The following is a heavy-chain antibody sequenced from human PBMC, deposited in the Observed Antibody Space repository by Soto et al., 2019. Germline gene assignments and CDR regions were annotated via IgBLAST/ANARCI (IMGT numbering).Heavy chain of an antibody. D-gene: IGHD6-25*01. CDR3: AKDRQRRTSGYCFDY. Sequence: EVQLLESGGKLVQPGGSLTLSCAASGFTFSTYAMAWVRQAPGKGLEWVSGGRASGLNTDYADPVKGRFYISRDNSKNTVSLPMNSLRAEDTALYYCAKDRQRRTSGYCFDYWGQGTPVTVSS. V-gene: IGHV3-23*01. CDR2: GRASGLNT. J-gene: IGHJ4*02. CDR1: GFTFSTYA.